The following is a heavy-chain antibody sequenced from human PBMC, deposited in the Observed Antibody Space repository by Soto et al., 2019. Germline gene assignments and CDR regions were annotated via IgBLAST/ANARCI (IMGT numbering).Heavy chain of an antibody. J-gene: IGHJ4*02. CDR3: AREYSNSPEAFDY. CDR1: GGSVNSDYYY. D-gene: IGHD6-6*01. V-gene: IGHV4-61*01. Sequence: SETLSLTCTVSGGSVNSDYYYWSWIRQPPGRGLEWIGYIYYSGSTKYNPSLESRVTISLDTSRNQFSLKLRSVTAADTAVFYCAREYSNSPEAFDYWGQGALVTVSS. CDR2: IYYSGST.